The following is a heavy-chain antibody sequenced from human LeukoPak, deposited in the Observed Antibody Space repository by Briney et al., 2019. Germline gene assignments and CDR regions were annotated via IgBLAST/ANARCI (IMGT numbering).Heavy chain of an antibody. CDR1: GGTLSSYP. J-gene: IGHJ4*02. V-gene: IGHV1-69*02. CDR2: IIPILDLT. CDR3: ASRYYDSSRYYQYYFGY. Sequence: ASVKVSCKASGGTLSSYPVSWVRQAPGQGLELMGRIIPILDLTNYAQRFQGRVTITADTSTSTVYMELNSLRSEDTAVYYCASRYYDSSRYYQYYFGYWGQGTLVTVSS. D-gene: IGHD3-22*01.